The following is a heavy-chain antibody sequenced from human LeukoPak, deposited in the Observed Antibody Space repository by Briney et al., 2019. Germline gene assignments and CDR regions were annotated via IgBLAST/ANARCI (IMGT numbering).Heavy chain of an antibody. CDR3: AELGITMIGGV. V-gene: IGHV3-23*01. D-gene: IGHD3-10*02. Sequence: GGSLRLSCEASGFTVSSNAMAWVRQAPGKGLEWVSGLGSDGRTHYADSVKGRFTTSRDQSKNSLYLQMNSLRAEDTAVYYCAELGITMIGGVWGKGTTVTISS. J-gene: IGHJ6*04. CDR1: GFTVSSNA. CDR2: LGSDGRT.